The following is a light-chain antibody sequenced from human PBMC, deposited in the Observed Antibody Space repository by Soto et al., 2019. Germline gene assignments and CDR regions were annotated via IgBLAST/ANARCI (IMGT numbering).Light chain of an antibody. CDR1: SSDIGGYSF. Sequence: QSALTQPPSVSGSPGQSVTISCSGTSSDIGGYSFVSWYQQHPGNTPKLIIHDVRNRPSGVPDRFSGSKSGNTASLTISGLQAEDEADYYCCSYAGTYSVIFGGGTKLTVL. CDR3: CSYAGTYSVI. V-gene: IGLV2-11*01. J-gene: IGLJ2*01. CDR2: DVR.